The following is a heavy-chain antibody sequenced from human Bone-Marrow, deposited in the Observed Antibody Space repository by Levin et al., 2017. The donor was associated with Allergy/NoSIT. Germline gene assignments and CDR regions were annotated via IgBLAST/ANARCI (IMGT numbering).Heavy chain of an antibody. J-gene: IGHJ6*02. V-gene: IGHV3-23*01. CDR1: GFTFSSYA. D-gene: IGHD3-10*01. Sequence: GGSLRLSCVASGFTFSSYAMTWVRQAPGKGLELVSAISHNGGNTYYADFVKGRFTISRDNSKNTLYLQMNRLRVDDTAGFYCARGFRSGSYDMDVWGQGTTVTVSS. CDR2: ISHNGGNT. CDR3: ARGFRSGSYDMDV.